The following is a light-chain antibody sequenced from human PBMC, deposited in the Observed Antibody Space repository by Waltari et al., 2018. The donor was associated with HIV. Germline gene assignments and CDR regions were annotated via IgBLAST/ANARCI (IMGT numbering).Light chain of an antibody. V-gene: IGLV3-21*04. Sequence: SYVLTQPPSVSVAPGETATLTCGGSNIGTKSVHWYQQRPGQAPVLVIYYNSDRPSGIPGRFSGSNSGNTATLTISRAEAGDEADYYCHVWDGSDYVSGVFGGGTKVTVL. CDR3: HVWDGSDYVSGV. CDR2: YNS. CDR1: NIGTKS. J-gene: IGLJ3*02.